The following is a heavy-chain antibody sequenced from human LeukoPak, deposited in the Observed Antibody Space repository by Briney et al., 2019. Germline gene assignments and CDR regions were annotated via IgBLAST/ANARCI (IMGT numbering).Heavy chain of an antibody. CDR1: GFTVSSNY. J-gene: IGHJ4*02. CDR3: ARDLAD. V-gene: IGHV3-53*01. D-gene: IGHD3-16*01. CDR2: IYSGGNT. Sequence: GGSLRLSCAASGFTVSSNYMSWVRQAPGKGLEWVSVIYSGGNTHYAGSVKGRFTISRDNSRNTLYLQMNSLRAEDTAVYYCARDLADWGQGTLVTVSS.